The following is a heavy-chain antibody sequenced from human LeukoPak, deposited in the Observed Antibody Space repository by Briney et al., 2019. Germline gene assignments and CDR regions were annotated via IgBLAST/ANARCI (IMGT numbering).Heavy chain of an antibody. CDR3: ARGRGYSDYVDY. CDR2: IGTTGDT. Sequence: GGSLRLSCAASGFTFSDYDMYWVRQPTGKGLEWVSTIGTTGDTYYPGSVKGRFTISRDNAENSLYLQVDNLRVGDTAVYYCARGRGYSDYVDYWGQGTLVTVSS. CDR1: GFTFSDYD. D-gene: IGHD5-12*01. V-gene: IGHV3-13*01. J-gene: IGHJ4*02.